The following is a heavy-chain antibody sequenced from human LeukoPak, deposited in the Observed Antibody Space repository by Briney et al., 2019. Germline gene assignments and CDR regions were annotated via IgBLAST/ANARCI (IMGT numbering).Heavy chain of an antibody. Sequence: SETLSLTCTVPGGSISSSSYYWGWIRQPPGKGLEWIGSIYYSGSTNYNPSLKSRVTISVDTSKNQFSLKLSSVTAADTAVYYCARGPGYDFWSGYAFDYWGQGTLVTVSS. CDR2: IYYSGST. CDR3: ARGPGYDFWSGYAFDY. V-gene: IGHV4-39*07. J-gene: IGHJ4*02. D-gene: IGHD3-3*01. CDR1: GGSISSSSYY.